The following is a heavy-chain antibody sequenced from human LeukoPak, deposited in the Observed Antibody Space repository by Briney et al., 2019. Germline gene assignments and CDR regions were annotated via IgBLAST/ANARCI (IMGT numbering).Heavy chain of an antibody. J-gene: IGHJ6*03. CDR3: ARVFGVRDYYYYMDV. CDR1: GGSISSYY. Sequence: ETLSLTCTVSGGSISSYYWSWIRQPAGKGLEWIGRIYASGSTNYNPSLKGRVTMSVDTSKNLFSLKVSSVTAADTAVYYCARVFGVRDYYYYMDVWGKGTTVTVSS. D-gene: IGHD3-3*01. V-gene: IGHV4-4*07. CDR2: IYASGST.